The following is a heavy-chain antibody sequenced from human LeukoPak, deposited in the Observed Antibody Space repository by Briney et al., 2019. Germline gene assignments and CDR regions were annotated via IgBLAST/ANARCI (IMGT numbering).Heavy chain of an antibody. CDR3: TTGLLGYYDSSGTFDY. CDR2: IKSKTDGGTT. V-gene: IGHV3-15*01. Sequence: GGSLRLSCAASGFTFSSYAMSWVRQAPGKGLEWVARIKSKTDGGTTDYAAPVKGRFTISRDDSKNTLYLQMNSLKTEDTAVYYCTTGLLGYYDSSGTFDYWGQGTLVTVSS. CDR1: GFTFSSYA. D-gene: IGHD3-22*01. J-gene: IGHJ4*02.